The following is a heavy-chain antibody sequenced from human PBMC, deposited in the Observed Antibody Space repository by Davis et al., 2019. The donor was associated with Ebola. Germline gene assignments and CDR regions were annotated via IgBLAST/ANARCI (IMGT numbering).Heavy chain of an antibody. CDR2: ISAYNGNT. V-gene: IGHV1-18*01. CDR3: AIPGYSSGWYYYYGMDV. Sequence: AASVKVSCKASGYTFTSYGISWVRQAPGQGLEWMGWISAYNGNTNYAQKLQGRVTMTRNTSISTAYMELSSLRSEDTAVYYCAIPGYSSGWYYYYGMDVWGKGTTVTVSS. J-gene: IGHJ6*04. CDR1: GYTFTSYG. D-gene: IGHD6-19*01.